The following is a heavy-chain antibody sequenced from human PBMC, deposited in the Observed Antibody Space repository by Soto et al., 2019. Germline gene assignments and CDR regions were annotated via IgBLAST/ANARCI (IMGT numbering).Heavy chain of an antibody. D-gene: IGHD3-10*01. Sequence: EVQLVESGGGLVQPGGSLRLSCAASGFTFSSYEMNWVRQAPGKGLEWVSYISSSGSTIYYADSVKGRFTISRDNAKNSMYLRINSLRAEDTAVYYCARDLWFGELTYYYYGMDVWGQGTTVTVSS. CDR1: GFTFSSYE. CDR2: ISSSGSTI. V-gene: IGHV3-48*03. J-gene: IGHJ6*02. CDR3: ARDLWFGELTYYYYGMDV.